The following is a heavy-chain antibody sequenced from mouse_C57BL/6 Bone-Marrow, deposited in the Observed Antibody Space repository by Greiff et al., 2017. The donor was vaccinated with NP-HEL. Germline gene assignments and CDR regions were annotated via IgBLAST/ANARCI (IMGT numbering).Heavy chain of an antibody. V-gene: IGHV7-3*01. Sequence: EVKVVESGGGLVQPGGSLSLSCAASGFTFTDYYMSWVRQPPGKALEWLGFIRNKANGYTTEYSASVKGRFTISRDNSQRILYLQMNALRAEDSATYYCARYGQLRRGHWYFDVWGTGTTVTVSS. CDR2: IRNKANGYTT. CDR1: GFTFTDYY. CDR3: ARYGQLRRGHWYFDV. D-gene: IGHD3-2*02. J-gene: IGHJ1*03.